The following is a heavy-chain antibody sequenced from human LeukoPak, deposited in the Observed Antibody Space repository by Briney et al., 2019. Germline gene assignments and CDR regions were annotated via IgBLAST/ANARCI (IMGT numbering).Heavy chain of an antibody. J-gene: IGHJ6*03. V-gene: IGHV3-11*04. Sequence: GGSLRLSCAASGFTFSDYYMSWIRQAPGKGLEWVSHISTSGSIIHYADSVEGRFTISRDNAKNSLYLQMNSLRAEDTALYYCARDATTQVGYVYMDVWGKGTTVTISS. CDR1: GFTFSDYY. CDR3: ARDATTQVGYVYMDV. D-gene: IGHD5-18*01. CDR2: ISTSGSII.